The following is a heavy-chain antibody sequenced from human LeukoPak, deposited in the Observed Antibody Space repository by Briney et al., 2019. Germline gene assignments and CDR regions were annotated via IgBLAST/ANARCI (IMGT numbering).Heavy chain of an antibody. D-gene: IGHD6-13*01. J-gene: IGHJ4*02. V-gene: IGHV3-23*01. Sequence: GGSLRLSCAASGFTFSSSAMSWVRQAPGKGLEWVAAISGSGGSTYNADSVKGRFTISRDNSKNTLYLQMNSLRAEDTAVYYCAKDRGPVRQLLAWGQGTLVTVSS. CDR2: ISGSGGST. CDR1: GFTFSSSA. CDR3: AKDRGPVRQLLA.